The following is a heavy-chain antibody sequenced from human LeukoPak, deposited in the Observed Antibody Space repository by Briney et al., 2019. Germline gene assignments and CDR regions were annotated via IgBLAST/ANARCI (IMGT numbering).Heavy chain of an antibody. V-gene: IGHV3-23*01. CDR1: GFTFSSYW. J-gene: IGHJ4*02. CDR2: ISGSGDST. D-gene: IGHD2-21*02. CDR3: AKDLSVGRGDCYSCYFDY. Sequence: PGGSLRLSCAASGFTFSSYWMSWVRQAPGKGLEWVSAISGSGDSTYHADSVKGRFTISRDNSKNTLYLQMNSLRAEDTAVYYCAKDLSVGRGDCYSCYFDYWGQGTRVTVSS.